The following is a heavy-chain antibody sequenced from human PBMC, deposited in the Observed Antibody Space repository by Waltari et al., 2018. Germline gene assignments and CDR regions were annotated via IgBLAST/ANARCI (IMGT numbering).Heavy chain of an antibody. CDR3: ARDRSGTINSFDP. D-gene: IGHD1-26*01. J-gene: IGHJ5*02. CDR2: MFYSGTT. V-gene: IGHV4-39*07. Sequence: QLQLQESGPRLVKPAATLSLTCPVSGDSVSSGPYFWAWLRQPPGKGLEWLGSMFYSGTTYHNSSLKSRVTISVDTSKNQVSLQLKSVTAADTAVYFCARDRSGTINSFDPWGRGTLVTVSS. CDR1: GDSVSSGPYF.